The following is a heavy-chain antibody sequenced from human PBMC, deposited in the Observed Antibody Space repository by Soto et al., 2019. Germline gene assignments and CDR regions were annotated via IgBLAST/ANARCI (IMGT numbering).Heavy chain of an antibody. CDR1: EFTFSRHG. Sequence: QVQLVESGGGVVQPGRSLRLSCAASEFTFSRHGMHWVRQAPGKGLQWVGVIWSDGSNEVCADSVKGRFIISRDNSKNILYLQMNSLRAEDTAVYYCARERTFGDNKHNYMDVWGTGITVTVSS. V-gene: IGHV3-33*01. D-gene: IGHD3-10*01. CDR3: ARERTFGDNKHNYMDV. J-gene: IGHJ6*03. CDR2: IWSDGSNE.